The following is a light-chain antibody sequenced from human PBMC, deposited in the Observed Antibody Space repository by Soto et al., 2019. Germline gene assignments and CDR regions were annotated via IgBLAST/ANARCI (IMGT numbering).Light chain of an antibody. J-gene: IGKJ1*01. CDR3: QQYNSYFWT. V-gene: IGKV1-5*01. CDR1: QSISSW. CDR2: DAS. Sequence: DIQMTQSPSTLSASVGDRVTITCRASQSISSWLAWYQQKPGKAPKLLIYDASSLESGVPSRFSGSGSGTEFTLTISSLQPDDFVTYYCQQYNSYFWTFGQGTKVEIK.